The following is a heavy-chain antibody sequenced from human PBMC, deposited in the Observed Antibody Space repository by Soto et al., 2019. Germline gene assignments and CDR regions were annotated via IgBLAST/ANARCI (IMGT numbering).Heavy chain of an antibody. CDR1: GGTFSIYA. V-gene: IGHV1-69*06. J-gene: IGHJ6*02. D-gene: IGHD3-22*01. Sequence: SGKVSCKASGGTFSIYAISWLRQAPGQGLERMGGIIPIFGTANYAQKFQGRVTITADKSTSTAYMELSSLRSEDTAVYYCARFQSYSSRRSGMDFWGQGTKVTVSS. CDR2: IIPIFGTA. CDR3: ARFQSYSSRRSGMDF.